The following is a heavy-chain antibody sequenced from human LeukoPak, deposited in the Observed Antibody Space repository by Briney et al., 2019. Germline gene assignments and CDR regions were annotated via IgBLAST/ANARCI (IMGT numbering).Heavy chain of an antibody. Sequence: GGSLRLSCAASGFTFSSYWMSWVRQAPGKGLEWVANIKQDGSEKYYVDSVEGRFTISRDNAKNSLYLQMNTLRAEDTAVNYCARVLLLSGYGMDVWGQGTTVTVSS. V-gene: IGHV3-7*01. CDR1: GFTFSSYW. CDR3: ARVLLLSGYGMDV. CDR2: IKQDGSEK. J-gene: IGHJ6*02. D-gene: IGHD2-21*01.